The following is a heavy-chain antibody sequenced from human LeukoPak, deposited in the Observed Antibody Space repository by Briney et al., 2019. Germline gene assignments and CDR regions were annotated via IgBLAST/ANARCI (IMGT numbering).Heavy chain of an antibody. V-gene: IGHV1-2*02. CDR2: INPNSGGT. J-gene: IGHJ4*02. Sequence: ASVKVSCKASGYTFTDYYIHWVRQAPGHGLEWMGWINPNSGGTNYSQKFQGRVTMTRDKSINTAYIEMSRLTYDNTAVYYCEIDNLVTGDGIFDYWGQGTLVTVSS. CDR3: EIDNLVTGDGIFDY. CDR1: GYTFTDYY. D-gene: IGHD2-21*02.